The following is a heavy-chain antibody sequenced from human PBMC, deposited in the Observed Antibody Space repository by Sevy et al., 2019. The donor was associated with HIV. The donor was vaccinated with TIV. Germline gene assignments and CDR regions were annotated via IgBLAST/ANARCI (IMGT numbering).Heavy chain of an antibody. J-gene: IGHJ6*03. D-gene: IGHD1-1*01. V-gene: IGHV4-61*01. CDR2: IYYSGST. CDR3: ARVVRNTTYLDYYYYYMDV. CDR1: GGSVSSGSYY. Sequence: SENLSLTCTVSGGSVSSGSYYWSWIRQPPGKGLEWIGYIYYSGSTNDNPSLKSRVTISVDTSKNQFSLKLSSVTAADTAVYYCARVVRNTTYLDYYYYYMDVWGKGTTVTVSS.